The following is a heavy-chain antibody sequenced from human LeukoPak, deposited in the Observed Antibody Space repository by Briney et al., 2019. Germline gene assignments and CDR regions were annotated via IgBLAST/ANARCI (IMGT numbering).Heavy chain of an antibody. CDR2: ISDTGSDT. CDR1: GFTFSSYG. D-gene: IGHD6-6*01. J-gene: IGHJ4*02. Sequence: PAGSLRLSCAASGFTFSSYGMNWVRQAPGKGLEWVSSISDTGSDTYYADSVKGRFTISRDNSKNTLFLHMNSLRVEDTAIYYCAKRVPYSSSSVYFDAWGQGALVTVSS. CDR3: AKRVPYSSSSVYFDA. V-gene: IGHV3-23*01.